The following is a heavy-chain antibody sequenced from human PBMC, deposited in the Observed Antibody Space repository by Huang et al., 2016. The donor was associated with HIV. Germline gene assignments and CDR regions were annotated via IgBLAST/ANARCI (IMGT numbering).Heavy chain of an antibody. CDR1: GGSFRNFA. V-gene: IGHV1-69*01. Sequence: QVQLVQSGAEVKKPGSSVKVSCKASGGSFRNFAIGWVRQAPGQGLEWVGGIIPTLGTANYAQKVQGRGTIIADESTSTAYMELSSLRSEDTAVYYCATVDYYDTSGPQRGYFDNWGQGTLVTVSS. CDR2: IIPTLGTA. D-gene: IGHD3-22*01. CDR3: ATVDYYDTSGPQRGYFDN. J-gene: IGHJ4*02.